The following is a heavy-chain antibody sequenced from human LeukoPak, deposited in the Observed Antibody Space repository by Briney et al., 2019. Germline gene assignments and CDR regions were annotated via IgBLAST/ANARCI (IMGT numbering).Heavy chain of an antibody. D-gene: IGHD3-22*01. CDR2: IYTSGST. CDR1: GGSISSYY. J-gene: IGHJ4*02. Sequence: SETLSLTCTVSGGSISSYYWSWIRQPPGKGLEWIGYIYTSGSTNYNPSLKSRVTISVDTSKNQFSLKLSSVTAADTAVYYCARVANFDSSGYLNDYWGQGTLVTVSS. CDR3: ARVANFDSSGYLNDY. V-gene: IGHV4-4*09.